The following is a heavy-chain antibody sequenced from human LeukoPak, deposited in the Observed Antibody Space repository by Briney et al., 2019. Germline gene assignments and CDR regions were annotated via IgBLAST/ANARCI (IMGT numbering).Heavy chain of an antibody. CDR2: IIPILGIA. J-gene: IGHJ6*02. CDR3: ARAWKQGNPPPYYYYYGMDV. CDR1: GGTFSSYA. D-gene: IGHD1-1*01. Sequence: SVKVSCKASGGTFSSYAISWVRQAPGQGLAWMGRIIPILGIANYAQKFQGRVTITADKSTSTAYMELSSLRSEDTAVYYCARAWKQGNPPPYYYYYGMDVWGQGTTVTVSS. V-gene: IGHV1-69*04.